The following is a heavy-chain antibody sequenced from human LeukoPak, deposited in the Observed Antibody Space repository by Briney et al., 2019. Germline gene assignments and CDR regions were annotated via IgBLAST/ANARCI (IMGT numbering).Heavy chain of an antibody. J-gene: IGHJ4*02. Sequence: PSETLSLTCTVSGGSISSSSYYWGWIRQPPGKGLEWIGSIYYSGSTYYNPSLKSRVTISVDTSKNQFSLKLSSVTAADTAVYYCARHIKSTVTTSLYCFDYWGQGTLVTVSS. CDR3: ARHIKSTVTTSLYCFDY. D-gene: IGHD4-17*01. CDR1: GGSISSSSYY. V-gene: IGHV4-39*01. CDR2: IYYSGST.